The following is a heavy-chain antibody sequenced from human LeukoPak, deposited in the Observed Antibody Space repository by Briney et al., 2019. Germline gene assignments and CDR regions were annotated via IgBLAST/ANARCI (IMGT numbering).Heavy chain of an antibody. J-gene: IGHJ4*02. CDR2: ISTSGSST. Sequence: GGSLRLSCAASGFTFSSYAMSWVRQAPGKGLEWVSAISTSGSSTYYADSVKGRFTISRDNSKNTLYLQMNSLRAEDTAVYYCAKIHGSGSYYRPNFDYWGQGTLVTVSS. D-gene: IGHD3-10*01. CDR1: GFTFSSYA. V-gene: IGHV3-23*01. CDR3: AKIHGSGSYYRPNFDY.